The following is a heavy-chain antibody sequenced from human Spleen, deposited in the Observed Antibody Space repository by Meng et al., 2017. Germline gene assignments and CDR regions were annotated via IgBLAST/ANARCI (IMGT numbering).Heavy chain of an antibody. Sequence: QLHLQESGPGLVKPSETLSLTCSVSGGSMYSLNYYWAWIRQPPWKGLEWIGSIYYSESTYYNLSLENRVTISVDTSKNHFSLKLSAVTVAYAAVFYCASHPQWLIRFFDYWGQGTLVTVSS. CDR2: IYYSEST. V-gene: IGHV4-39*02. D-gene: IGHD6-19*01. CDR1: GGSMYSLNYY. CDR3: ASHPQWLIRFFDY. J-gene: IGHJ4*02.